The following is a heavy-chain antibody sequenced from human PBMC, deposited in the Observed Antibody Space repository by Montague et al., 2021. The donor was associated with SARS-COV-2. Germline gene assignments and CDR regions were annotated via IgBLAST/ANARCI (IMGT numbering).Heavy chain of an antibody. V-gene: IGHV4-39*01. CDR1: GGSISSSSYY. CDR2: IYYSGST. D-gene: IGHD3-22*01. CDR3: ARGVTMIVVVMRYNWFDP. J-gene: IGHJ5*02. Sequence: SETLSLTCTVSGGSISSSSYYWGWIRQPPGKGLEWIVSIYYSGSTYYNPSLKSRVTISVDTSKNQFSLKLRSVTASVTAVYYCARGVTMIVVVMRYNWFDPWGQGTLVTVSS.